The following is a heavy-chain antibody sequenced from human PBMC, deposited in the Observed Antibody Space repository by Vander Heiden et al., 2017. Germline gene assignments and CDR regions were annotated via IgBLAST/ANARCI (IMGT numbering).Heavy chain of an antibody. CDR1: GFIFPSYG. CDR3: VKEIAAFDAFDI. Sequence: QVQLVESGGGVVQPGTSLRLSCAASGFIFPSYGTHWVRQAPGQGLEWVAVISPSGDADVYADTVKGRFTISRDISKKTMYLQMNSLRAEDTAVYFCVKEIAAFDAFDIWGQGTTVTVSS. D-gene: IGHD2-21*01. CDR2: ISPSGDAD. J-gene: IGHJ3*02. V-gene: IGHV3-30*18.